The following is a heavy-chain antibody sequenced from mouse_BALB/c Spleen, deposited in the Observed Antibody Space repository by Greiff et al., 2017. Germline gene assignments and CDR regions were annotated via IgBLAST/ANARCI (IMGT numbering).Heavy chain of an antibody. CDR1: GYAFTNYL. J-gene: IGHJ3*01. Sequence: VQLQQSGAELVRPGTSVTVSCKASGYAFTNYLIEWVKQRPGQGLEWIGVINPGSGGTNYNEKFKGKATLTADKSSSTAYMQLSSLTSDDSAVYFCALGSSFSFAYWGQGTLVTVSA. CDR3: ALGSSFSFAY. V-gene: IGHV1-54*03. CDR2: INPGSGGT. D-gene: IGHD1-1*01.